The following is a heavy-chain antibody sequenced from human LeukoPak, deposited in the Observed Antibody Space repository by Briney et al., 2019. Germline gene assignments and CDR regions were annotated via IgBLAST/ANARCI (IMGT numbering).Heavy chain of an antibody. Sequence: SVKASCKASGGTFSSYAISWVRQAPGQGLEWMGGIIPIFGTVNYAQKFQGRVTITTDESTSTAYMELSSLRSEDTAVYYCARGYDFWSGFPHYYYYYYMDVWGKGTTVTVSS. CDR3: ARGYDFWSGFPHYYYYYYMDV. CDR1: GGTFSSYA. CDR2: IIPIFGTV. D-gene: IGHD3-3*01. V-gene: IGHV1-69*05. J-gene: IGHJ6*03.